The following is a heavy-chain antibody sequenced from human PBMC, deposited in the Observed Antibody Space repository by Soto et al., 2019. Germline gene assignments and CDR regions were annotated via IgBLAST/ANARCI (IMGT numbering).Heavy chain of an antibody. CDR1: GFTFSSYW. J-gene: IGHJ4*02. CDR2: IRSDGTNA. CDR3: VRGDGDYHDGNGYLGRH. Sequence: DVQLVESEGGLFQPGGSLRLSCAASGFTFSSYWMHWVRQAPGKGLVWVSRIRSDGTNAEYAGSVKGRFTISRDNAENTLYLQMNSLRVEDTAVYYCVRGDGDYHDGNGYLGRHWGQGTLVTVSS. V-gene: IGHV3-74*03. D-gene: IGHD3-22*01.